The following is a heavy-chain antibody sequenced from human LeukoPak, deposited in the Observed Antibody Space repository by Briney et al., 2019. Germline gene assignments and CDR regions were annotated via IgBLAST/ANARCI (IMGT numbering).Heavy chain of an antibody. D-gene: IGHD1-26*01. CDR2: ISAYNGNT. J-gene: IGHJ3*02. V-gene: IGHV1-18*01. CDR3: AVETSGSYSAFRAFDI. Sequence: ASVKVSFKASGYTFTSYGISWVRQAPGQGLEWMGWISAYNGNTNYAQKLQGRVTMTTDTSTSTAYMELRSLRSGDTAVYYCAVETSGSYSAFRAFDIWGQGAMVTVSS. CDR1: GYTFTSYG.